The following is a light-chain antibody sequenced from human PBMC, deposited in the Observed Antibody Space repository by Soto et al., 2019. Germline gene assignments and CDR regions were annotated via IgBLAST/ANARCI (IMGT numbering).Light chain of an antibody. J-gene: IGKJ4*01. V-gene: IGKV3-11*01. CDR1: QSVSGY. CDR3: QQRSNWPYLT. Sequence: EIVLTQSPDTLSLSPGERATLSCRASQSVSGYLGWYQQKPGQAPRLLIYDASNRAYGVPARFRGSGSGTNFTITIASLEPDDFAVYYCQQRSNWPYLTFGGGTKVDIK. CDR2: DAS.